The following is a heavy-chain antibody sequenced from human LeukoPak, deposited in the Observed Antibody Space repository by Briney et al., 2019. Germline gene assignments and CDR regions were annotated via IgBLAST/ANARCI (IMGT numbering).Heavy chain of an antibody. CDR3: ARGGACGGDCFAAADAFDI. D-gene: IGHD2-21*01. V-gene: IGHV4-4*07. Sequence: TSETLSLTCTVSGGSISSYYWSWIRQPAGKGLEWIGRIYTSGSTNYNPPLKSRVTMSVDTSKNHFSLKLSSVTAADTAIYYCARGGACGGDCFAAADAFDIWGRGTMVTVSS. J-gene: IGHJ3*02. CDR2: IYTSGST. CDR1: GGSISSYY.